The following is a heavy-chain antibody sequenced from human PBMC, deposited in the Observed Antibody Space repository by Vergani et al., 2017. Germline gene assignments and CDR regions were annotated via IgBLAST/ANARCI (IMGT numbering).Heavy chain of an antibody. Sequence: QVQLQESGPGLVKPSETLFLTCAVSGYSISSGYYWGWIRQPPGKGLEWIGSIYHSGSTYYNPSLKSRVTISVDTSKNQFSLKLSSVTAADTAVYYCARDLYDSSGVWGQGTLVTVSS. CDR1: GYSISSGYY. J-gene: IGHJ4*02. D-gene: IGHD3-22*01. CDR3: ARDLYDSSGV. CDR2: IYHSGST. V-gene: IGHV4-38-2*02.